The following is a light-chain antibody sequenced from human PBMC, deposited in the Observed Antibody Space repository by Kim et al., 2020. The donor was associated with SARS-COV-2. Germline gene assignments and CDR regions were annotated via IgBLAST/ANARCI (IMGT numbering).Light chain of an antibody. J-gene: IGKJ4*01. V-gene: IGKV3-20*01. CDR2: GAP. CDR3: QHYGTSPLT. Sequence: PGERATAACRASQSVGNNYLAWYQQNPVQPPRLLIYGAPSRATGIPDRFSGSGSETDFILTISRLDPEDFAVYYCQHYGTSPLTFGGGTKVDIK. CDR1: QSVGNNY.